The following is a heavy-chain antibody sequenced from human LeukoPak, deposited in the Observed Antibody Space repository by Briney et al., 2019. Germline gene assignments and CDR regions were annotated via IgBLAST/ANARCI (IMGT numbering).Heavy chain of an antibody. CDR1: GFTFSSYG. V-gene: IGHV3-33*01. Sequence: GGSLRLSCAASGFTFSSYGMHWVRQAPGKGLEWVAVIWYDGSNKYCVDSVKGRFIISRDNSKNTLYLQMNSLRAEDTAVYYCASGSGRRIRNNAFDIWGQGTMVTVSS. D-gene: IGHD1-26*01. CDR3: ASGSGRRIRNNAFDI. CDR2: IWYDGSNK. J-gene: IGHJ3*02.